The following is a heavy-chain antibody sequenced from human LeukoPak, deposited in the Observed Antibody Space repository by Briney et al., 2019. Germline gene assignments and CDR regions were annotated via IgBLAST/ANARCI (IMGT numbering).Heavy chain of an antibody. D-gene: IGHD3-3*01. CDR2: IYYSGST. CDR1: GGSISSSSYY. V-gene: IGHV4-39*01. J-gene: IGHJ4*02. Sequence: PSETLSLTCTVSGGSISSSSYYWGWIRQPPGKGLEWIGSIYYSGSTYYNPSLKSRVTISVDTSKNQFSLKLSSVTAADTAVYYCARRGYDFWSGRNYFDYWGQGTLVTVSS. CDR3: ARRGYDFWSGRNYFDY.